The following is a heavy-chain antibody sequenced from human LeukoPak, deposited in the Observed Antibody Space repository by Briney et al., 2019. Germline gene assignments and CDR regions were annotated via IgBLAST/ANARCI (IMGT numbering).Heavy chain of an antibody. D-gene: IGHD6-13*01. CDR3: ARHESQQLAASYFDY. Sequence: SESLSLTCTVSGGSISSSSYYWGWIRQPPGKGLEWIGSTYYSGSTYYNPSLKSRVTISVDTSKNQFSLKLSSVTAADTAVYYCARHESQQLAASYFDYWGQGTLVTVSS. CDR1: GGSISSSSYY. V-gene: IGHV4-39*01. J-gene: IGHJ4*02. CDR2: TYYSGST.